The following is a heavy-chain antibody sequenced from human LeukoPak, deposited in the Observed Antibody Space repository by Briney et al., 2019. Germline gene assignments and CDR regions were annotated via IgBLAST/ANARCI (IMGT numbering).Heavy chain of an antibody. J-gene: IGHJ4*02. CDR1: GFTFSSYW. CDR3: ARGRLWNIDY. V-gene: IGHV3-74*01. CDR2: INRDGSST. D-gene: IGHD1/OR15-1a*01. Sequence: GSLRLSCAASGFTFSSYWMHWVRQAPGKGLVWVSRINRDGSSTTYADSVKGRVTISRDNTKNTVYLQMNSLRAEDTAVYYCARGRLWNIDYWGQGNLVTVSS.